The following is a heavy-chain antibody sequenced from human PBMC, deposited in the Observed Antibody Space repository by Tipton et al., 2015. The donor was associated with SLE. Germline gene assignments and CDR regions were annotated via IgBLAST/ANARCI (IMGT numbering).Heavy chain of an antibody. CDR3: ARVMNKPRAFDI. CDR1: GGSFSGYY. V-gene: IGHV4-34*01. J-gene: IGHJ3*02. CDR2: IYYSGST. Sequence: SLTCAVYGGSFSGYYWGWIRQPPGKGLEWIGSIYYSGSTYYNPSLKSRVTISVDTSKNQFSLKLSSVTAADTAVYYCARVMNKPRAFDIWGQGTMVTVSS. D-gene: IGHD2-8*01.